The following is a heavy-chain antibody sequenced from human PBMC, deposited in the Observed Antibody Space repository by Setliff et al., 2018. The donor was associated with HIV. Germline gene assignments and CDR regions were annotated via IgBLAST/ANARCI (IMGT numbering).Heavy chain of an antibody. V-gene: IGHV3-49*04. D-gene: IGHD3-3*01. CDR1: GFTFDDYA. Sequence: HPGGSLRLSCAASGFTFDDYALTWVRQAPGKGLEWVGFVRSKPNGGTTDYAASVKGRFTISRDDAKTIAYLHMNSLTTDDTAVYFCTRDRRGSSSWSGYNGGLDYWGQGTLVTVSS. CDR2: VRSKPNGGTT. CDR3: TRDRRGSSSWSGYNGGLDY. J-gene: IGHJ4*02.